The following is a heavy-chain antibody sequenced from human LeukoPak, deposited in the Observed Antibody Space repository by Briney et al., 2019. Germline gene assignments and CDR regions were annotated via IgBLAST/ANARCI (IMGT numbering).Heavy chain of an antibody. CDR3: ARRVLDYFEH. J-gene: IGHJ4*02. CDR2: IKQDGSEK. D-gene: IGHD4/OR15-4a*01. Sequence: PGGSLRLSCAASGFTFSNYWMSWVRQAPGKGLEWVANIKQDGSEKYYVDSVKGRFTISRDNAKNSLYLQMNSLRAEDTAVYYCARRVLDYFEHWGQGTLVTVSS. CDR1: GFTFSNYW. V-gene: IGHV3-7*05.